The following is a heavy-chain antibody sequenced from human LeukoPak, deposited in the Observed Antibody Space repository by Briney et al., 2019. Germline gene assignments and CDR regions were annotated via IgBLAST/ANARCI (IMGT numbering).Heavy chain of an antibody. D-gene: IGHD3-3*01. Sequence: SETLSLTCTVSGGSISSSSYYWGWIRQPPGKGLEWIGSIYYSGSTYYNPSLKSRVTISVDTSKNQFSLKLSSVTAADTAVYYCARCTSPAYYDFWSGYYFLDYWGQGTLVTVSS. V-gene: IGHV4-39*01. CDR2: IYYSGST. CDR1: GGSISSSSYY. CDR3: ARCTSPAYYDFWSGYYFLDY. J-gene: IGHJ4*02.